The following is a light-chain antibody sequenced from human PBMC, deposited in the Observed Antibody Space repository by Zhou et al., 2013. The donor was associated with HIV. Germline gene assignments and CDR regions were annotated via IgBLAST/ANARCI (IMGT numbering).Light chain of an antibody. J-gene: IGKJ1*01. CDR3: MQATHWPWT. V-gene: IGKV2-28*01. CDR1: QSLLHSNGYNY. Sequence: DIVMTQSPVSLSVTPGESASISCRSSQSLLHSNGYNYLDWYLQKPGQSPQILIYLGSNRASGVPDRFSGSGSGTDFTLKISRVEAEDVGVYYCMQATHWPWTFGQGTKVEIE. CDR2: LGS.